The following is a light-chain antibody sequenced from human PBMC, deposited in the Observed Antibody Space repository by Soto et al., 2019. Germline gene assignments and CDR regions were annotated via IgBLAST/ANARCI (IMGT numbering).Light chain of an antibody. CDR3: CSFAGSSTS. V-gene: IGLV2-23*01. J-gene: IGLJ3*02. CDR2: DDT. CDR1: SSDVGTYKP. Sequence: QSVLTQPASVSGSPGQSITISCTGTSSDVGTYKPVSWYQQYPGKAPKVIIYDDTKRPSGVSSRFSGSKSGNTASMTISGLQAEDEDDYYCCSFAGSSTSFGGGTKVTVL.